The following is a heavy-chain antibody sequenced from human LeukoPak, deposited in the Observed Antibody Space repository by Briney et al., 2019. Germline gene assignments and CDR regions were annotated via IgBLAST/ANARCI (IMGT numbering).Heavy chain of an antibody. CDR1: GFTFSNYW. J-gene: IGHJ4*02. Sequence: GGSLRLSCAASGFTFSNYWMHWVRQAPGKGLVWVSRLNSDGSSTNYADSVKGRFTISRDNAKNTLYLQMNSLRAQDTAVSYCAKRPDYVGYWGQGTLVTVSS. V-gene: IGHV3-74*01. CDR3: AKRPDYVGY. CDR2: LNSDGSST.